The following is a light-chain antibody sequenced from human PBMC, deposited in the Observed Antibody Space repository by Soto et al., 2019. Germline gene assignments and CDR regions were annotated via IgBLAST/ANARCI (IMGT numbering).Light chain of an antibody. Sequence: QSALTQPASVSGSPEQSITISCTGTSSDVGGYNYVSLYQQHPGKAPKLMIYEVSNRPSGVSNRFSGSKSGNTASLTISGLQAEDEADYYCSSYTSSSTLGVFGGGTKLTVL. J-gene: IGLJ3*02. V-gene: IGLV2-14*01. CDR1: SSDVGGYNY. CDR3: SSYTSSSTLGV. CDR2: EVS.